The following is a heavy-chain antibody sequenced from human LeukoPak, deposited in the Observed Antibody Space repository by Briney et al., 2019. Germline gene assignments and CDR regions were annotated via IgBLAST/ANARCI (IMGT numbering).Heavy chain of an antibody. Sequence: ASVKVPCKASGYTFTSYDINWVRQATGQGLEWMGWMNPNSGNTGYAQKFQGRVTITRNTSISTAYMELSSLRSEDTAVYYCARGSDYYGSGSYRFFNYYYYYYMDVWGKGTTVTVSS. J-gene: IGHJ6*03. V-gene: IGHV1-8*03. CDR3: ARGSDYYGSGSYRFFNYYYYYYMDV. D-gene: IGHD3-10*01. CDR1: GYTFTSYD. CDR2: MNPNSGNT.